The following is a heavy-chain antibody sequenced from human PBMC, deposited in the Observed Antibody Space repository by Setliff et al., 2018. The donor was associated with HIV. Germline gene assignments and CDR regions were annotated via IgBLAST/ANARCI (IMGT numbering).Heavy chain of an antibody. Sequence: PGGSLRLSCAASGFTFSDYYMSWIRQAPGKGLEWVSCISSSSSYTNYADSVKGRFTISRDNAKNSLYLQMNSLRAEDTAVYYCARVRRHSGRPGTFDIWGQGIMVTVSS. CDR2: ISSSSSYT. CDR1: GFTFSDYY. D-gene: IGHD5-12*01. CDR3: ARVRRHSGRPGTFDI. V-gene: IGHV3-11*05. J-gene: IGHJ3*02.